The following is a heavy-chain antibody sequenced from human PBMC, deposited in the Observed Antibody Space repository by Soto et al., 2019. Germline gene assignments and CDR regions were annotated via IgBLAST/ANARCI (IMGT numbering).Heavy chain of an antibody. CDR1: GFTFSSYW. Sequence: GGSLRLSCAVSGFTFSSYWMSWVRQAPGRGLEWVATIAHDGSEKFYVDSVKGRFTISRDNTKNSLYLQMNSLRAEDTAVYYCARESNAHFDYWGQGNMVTVSS. J-gene: IGHJ4*02. CDR2: IAHDGSEK. V-gene: IGHV3-7*01. D-gene: IGHD7-27*01. CDR3: ARESNAHFDY.